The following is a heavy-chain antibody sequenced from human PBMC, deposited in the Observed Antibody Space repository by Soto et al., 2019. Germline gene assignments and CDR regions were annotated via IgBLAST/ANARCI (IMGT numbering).Heavy chain of an antibody. CDR2: ISGSGGST. D-gene: IGHD2-21*02. V-gene: IGHV3-23*01. Sequence: GGSLRLSCAASGFTFSSYVMSWVRQAPGKGLEWVSSISGSGGSTYYADSVKGRFTISRDNSKNTLYLHMNSLRAEDTAVYYCVKFSVTGMFAWAPFDYWGQGTLVTVSS. J-gene: IGHJ4*02. CDR3: VKFSVTGMFAWAPFDY. CDR1: GFTFSSYV.